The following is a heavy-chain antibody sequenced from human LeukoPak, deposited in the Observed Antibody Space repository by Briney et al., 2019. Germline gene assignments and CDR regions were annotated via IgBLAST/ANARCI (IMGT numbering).Heavy chain of an antibody. CDR1: GCTFSSYA. D-gene: IGHD3-10*01. CDR3: AKSTSITTPFDT. V-gene: IGHV1-69*05. CDR2: IIPIFGTA. J-gene: IGHJ5*02. Sequence: SVKVSCKASGCTFSSYAISWVRQAPGQGLEWMGGIIPIFGTANYAQKFQGRVTITTDESTSTAYMELSSLRSEDTAVYYCAKSTSITTPFDTWGQGTLVTVSS.